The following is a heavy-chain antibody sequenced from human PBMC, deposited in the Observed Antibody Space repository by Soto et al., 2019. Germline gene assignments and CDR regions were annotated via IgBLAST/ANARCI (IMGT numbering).Heavy chain of an antibody. CDR1: GWSFSGYY. J-gene: IGHJ4*02. CDR2: INHSGST. Sequence: SETLSLTCAVYGWSFSGYYWSWIRQPPGKGLEWIGEINHSGSTNYNPSLKSRVTISVDTSKNQFSLKLSSVTAADTAVYYCARATLDIVVVPAAYYFDYWGQGTLVTVSS. V-gene: IGHV4-34*01. CDR3: ARATLDIVVVPAAYYFDY. D-gene: IGHD2-2*01.